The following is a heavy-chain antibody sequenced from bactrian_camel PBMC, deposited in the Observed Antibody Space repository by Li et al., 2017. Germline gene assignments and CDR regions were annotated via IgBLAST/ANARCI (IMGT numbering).Heavy chain of an antibody. Sequence: HVQLVESGGDSVQGGGSLKLSCLADGYDFSRCGMAWFRQAPGKEREGIACIKPRGNLGYARSAEGRFTISKDNAKNTLYLQMNCLKPEDTAMYYCAADPGVWAWVRECRLYLLGPGDPGHRL. J-gene: IGHJ4*01. V-gene: IGHV3-3*01. D-gene: IGHD6*01. CDR2: IKPRGNL. CDR1: GYDFSRCG. CDR3: AADPGVWAWVRECRLYL.